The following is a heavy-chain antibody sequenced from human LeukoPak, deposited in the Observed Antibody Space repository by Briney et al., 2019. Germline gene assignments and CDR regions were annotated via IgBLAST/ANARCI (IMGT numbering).Heavy chain of an antibody. CDR3: AKGGGYEAQYYYYLDV. D-gene: IGHD5-12*01. V-gene: IGHV3-43*01. J-gene: IGHJ6*03. CDR2: ISWDGGST. CDR1: GFTFDDYT. Sequence: PGGSLRLSCAASGFTFDDYTMHWVRQAPGKGLEWVSLISWDGGSTYYADSVKGRFTISRDNSKNTLYLQMKSLRAEDTAVYYCAKGGGYEAQYYYYLDVWGKGTTVTISS.